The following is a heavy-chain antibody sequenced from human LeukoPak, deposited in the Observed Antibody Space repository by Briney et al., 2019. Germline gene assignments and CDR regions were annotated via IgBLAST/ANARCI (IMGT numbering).Heavy chain of an antibody. J-gene: IGHJ5*02. CDR2: ISYDGGNK. Sequence: GRSLRLSCAASGFTFSSYGMHWVRQAPGKGLEWVAVISYDGGNKYYADSVKGRFTISRDNSKNTLYLQMNSLRAEDTAVYYCAKDRPNWFDPWGQGTLVTVSS. CDR3: AKDRPNWFDP. V-gene: IGHV3-30*18. CDR1: GFTFSSYG.